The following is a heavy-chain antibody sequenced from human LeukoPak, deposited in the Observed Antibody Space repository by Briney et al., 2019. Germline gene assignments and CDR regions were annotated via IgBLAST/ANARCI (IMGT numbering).Heavy chain of an antibody. V-gene: IGHV3-74*01. CDR1: GFTFSNYW. CDR2: INSDGSST. Sequence: GGSLRLSCAASGFTFSNYWMHWVRQAPGKGLVWVSRINSDGSSTTYADSVKGRFTISRDNAKNTLYLQMNSLGAEDTAVYHCARVRCSGGSCKSYYYYMYVWGKGTTVTVSS. D-gene: IGHD2-15*01. CDR3: ARVRCSGGSCKSYYYYMYV. J-gene: IGHJ6*03.